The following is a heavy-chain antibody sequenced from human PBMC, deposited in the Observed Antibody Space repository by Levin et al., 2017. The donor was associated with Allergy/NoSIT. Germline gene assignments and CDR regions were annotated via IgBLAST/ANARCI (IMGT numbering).Heavy chain of an antibody. Sequence: GESLKISCAASGFAFSRYDMHWVRQVTGKGLEWVSAIGLVGDTYYPGSVKGRFTISREDAKNSLYLQMNNLRAGDSAVYYCARETGMGSSGGGGLDYWGQGTLVTVSS. CDR2: IGLVGDT. CDR3: ARETGMGSSGGGGLDY. CDR1: GFAFSRYD. J-gene: IGHJ4*02. D-gene: IGHD6-25*01. V-gene: IGHV3-13*04.